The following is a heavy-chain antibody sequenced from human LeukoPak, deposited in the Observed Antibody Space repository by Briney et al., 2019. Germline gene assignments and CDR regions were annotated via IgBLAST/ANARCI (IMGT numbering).Heavy chain of an antibody. CDR3: AREGVRGSGSYYNVKDY. V-gene: IGHV3-23*01. J-gene: IGHJ4*02. CDR1: GSTFSIYA. D-gene: IGHD3-10*01. CDR2: ISVSGAGT. Sequence: GGSLRLSCAASGSTFSIYAMSWVRQAPGKGLEWVSAISVSGAGTYYADSVKGRFTISRDNSKNTLYLQMNSLRAEDTAVYYCAREGVRGSGSYYNVKDYWGQGTLVTVSS.